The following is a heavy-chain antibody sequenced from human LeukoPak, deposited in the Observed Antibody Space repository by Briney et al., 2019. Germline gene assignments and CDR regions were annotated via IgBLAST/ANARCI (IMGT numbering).Heavy chain of an antibody. D-gene: IGHD5-24*01. CDR3: ARARDGYNFYFDY. CDR1: GGSINHYH. Sequence: SETLSLTCTVSGGSINHYHWNWIRQPPGKGLEWIGYIYYSGSTNYNPSLKSRVTISVDTSNNQFSLKLNSVAAADTAVYYCARARDGYNFYFDYWGQGTLVTVSS. V-gene: IGHV4-59*01. CDR2: IYYSGST. J-gene: IGHJ4*02.